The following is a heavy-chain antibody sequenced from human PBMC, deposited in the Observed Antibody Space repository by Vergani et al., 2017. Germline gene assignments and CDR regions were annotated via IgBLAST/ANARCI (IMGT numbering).Heavy chain of an antibody. D-gene: IGHD3-3*01. CDR3: AKTHDXSSLYSSYNWFDP. CDR2: IYPGDSDT. CDR1: GYSFTSYW. Sequence: EVQLVQSGAEVKKPGESLKISCKGSGYSFTSYWIGCVRQMPGKGLEWMGIIYPGDSDTRYSPSFQGQVTMSVDKSLSTAYLQWSSLKASDTATYYCAKTHDXSSLYSSYNWFDPWGQGTQVTVSS. V-gene: IGHV5-51*01. J-gene: IGHJ5*02.